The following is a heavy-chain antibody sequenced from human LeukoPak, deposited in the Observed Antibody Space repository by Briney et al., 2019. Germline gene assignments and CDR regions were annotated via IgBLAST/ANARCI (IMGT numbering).Heavy chain of an antibody. J-gene: IGHJ4*02. V-gene: IGHV4-4*07. D-gene: IGHD3-3*01. CDR2: IYTSGST. CDR1: GGSFSGYY. CDR3: AREDDFWSGYPEIDY. Sequence: SETLSLTCAVYGGSFSGYYWSWIRQPAGKGLEWIGRIYTSGSTNYNPSLKSRVTMSVDTSKNQFSLKLSSVTAADTAVYYCAREDDFWSGYPEIDYWGQGTLVTVSS.